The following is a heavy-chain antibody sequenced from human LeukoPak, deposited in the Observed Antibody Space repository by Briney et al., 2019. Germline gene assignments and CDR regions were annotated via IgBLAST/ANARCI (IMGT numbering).Heavy chain of an antibody. CDR1: GGSISSYY. V-gene: IGHV4-59*01. D-gene: IGHD4-17*01. CDR3: ARSDYGDYRFVY. CDR2: IYYSGST. Sequence: SETLSLTCTVSGGSISSYYWSWVRQPPGTGLEWIGYIYYSGSTNYNPSLKSRVTMSVDTSKKQFSLRLSSVTAADTAVYYCARSDYGDYRFVYWGQGTLVTVSS. J-gene: IGHJ4*02.